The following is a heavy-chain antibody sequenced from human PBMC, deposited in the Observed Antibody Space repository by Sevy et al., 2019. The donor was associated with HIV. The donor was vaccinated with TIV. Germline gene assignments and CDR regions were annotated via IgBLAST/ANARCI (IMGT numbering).Heavy chain of an antibody. D-gene: IGHD3-22*01. CDR3: ARGGQRGYYYDSSGYYDAFDI. CDR2: MNPNSGNT. CDR1: GYTFTSYD. J-gene: IGHJ3*02. V-gene: IGHV1-8*01. Sequence: ASVKVSCKASGYTFTSYDINWVRQATGQGLEWMGWMNPNSGNTGYAQKFQGRDTMTMNTYISTAYMELSSLRSEDTAVYYCARGGQRGYYYDSSGYYDAFDIWGQGTMVTVSS.